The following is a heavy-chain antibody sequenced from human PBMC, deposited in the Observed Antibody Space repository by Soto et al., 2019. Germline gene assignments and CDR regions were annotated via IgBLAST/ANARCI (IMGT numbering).Heavy chain of an antibody. CDR3: ASSTGTPLNYYYHYGMDV. Sequence: RASVKVSFKASGYTSTNYGISWVRQAPGQGLEWMGWISAYTGNTKYSQKLQARVTMTTDTSTSTAYMELRSLRSDDTAIYYCASSTGTPLNYYYHYGMDVWGQGTTVTVSS. V-gene: IGHV1-18*01. CDR2: ISAYTGNT. D-gene: IGHD1-1*01. J-gene: IGHJ6*02. CDR1: GYTSTNYG.